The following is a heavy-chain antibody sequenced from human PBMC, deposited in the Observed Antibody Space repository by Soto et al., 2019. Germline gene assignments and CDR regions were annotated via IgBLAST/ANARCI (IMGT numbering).Heavy chain of an antibody. Sequence: TLSLTCTVSGGSISSYYWSWIRQPAGKGLEWIGRIYTSGSTNYNPSLKSRVTMSVDTSKNQFSLKLSSVTAADTAVYYCARVSGVVRGVIAHNWFDPWGQGTLVTVPS. CDR2: IYTSGST. D-gene: IGHD3-10*01. CDR3: ARVSGVVRGVIAHNWFDP. V-gene: IGHV4-4*07. J-gene: IGHJ5*02. CDR1: GGSISSYY.